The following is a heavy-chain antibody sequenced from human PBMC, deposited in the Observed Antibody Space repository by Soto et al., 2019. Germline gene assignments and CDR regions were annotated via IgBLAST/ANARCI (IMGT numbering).Heavy chain of an antibody. Sequence: QVQLVESGGGVVQPGRSLRLSCAASGFSFSSFGMHWVSQAPGKRLEWVAFNSYDGSNKYYADSVKGRFTISRDSSEKTLYLQMNSLRPVDTAMYYCAKALGELSPESYDYWGQGTLVTVSS. D-gene: IGHD3-16*02. CDR2: NSYDGSNK. J-gene: IGHJ4*02. CDR3: AKALGELSPESYDY. V-gene: IGHV3-30*18. CDR1: GFSFSSFG.